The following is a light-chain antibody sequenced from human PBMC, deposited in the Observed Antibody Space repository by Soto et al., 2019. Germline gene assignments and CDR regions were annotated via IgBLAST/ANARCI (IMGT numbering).Light chain of an antibody. CDR2: EAS. J-gene: IGLJ2*01. CDR1: SSDVGRYNL. Sequence: QSVLTQPASVSGSPGQSITISCTGTSSDVGRYNLVSWYQQHPGKAPKIIIYEASERPSGVSNRFSGSKSGNTASLTISGLQAEDEADYYCCSYAGSSPLFGGGTKVTVL. CDR3: CSYAGSSPL. V-gene: IGLV2-23*01.